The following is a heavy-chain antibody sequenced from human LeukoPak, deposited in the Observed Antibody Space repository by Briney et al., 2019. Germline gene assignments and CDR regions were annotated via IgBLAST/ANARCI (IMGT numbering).Heavy chain of an antibody. CDR2: ISSSGSML. D-gene: IGHD6-13*01. CDR3: TRRPYSSSWYYFDY. CDR1: GFTFGDYY. Sequence: PGGSLRLSCAVSGFTFGDYYMSWVRQAPGKGLEWVSYISSSGSMLHYADSVEGRFTISRDNAKNSLYLQMSSLRVEDTAVYYCTRRPYSSSWYYFDYWGQGTLVTVSS. J-gene: IGHJ4*02. V-gene: IGHV3-11*04.